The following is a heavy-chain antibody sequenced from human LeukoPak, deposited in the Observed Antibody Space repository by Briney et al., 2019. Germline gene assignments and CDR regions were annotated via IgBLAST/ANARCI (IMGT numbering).Heavy chain of an antibody. V-gene: IGHV4-59*01. Sequence: SETLSLTCTVSGGSISSYYWSWIRQPPGKGLEWIGYIYYSGSTNYNPSLKSRVTISVDTSKNQFSLKLSSVTAADTAVYYCARDLRKGGYDYWGQGTLVTVSS. CDR1: GGSISSYY. CDR3: ARDLRKGGYDY. D-gene: IGHD6-13*01. J-gene: IGHJ4*02. CDR2: IYYSGST.